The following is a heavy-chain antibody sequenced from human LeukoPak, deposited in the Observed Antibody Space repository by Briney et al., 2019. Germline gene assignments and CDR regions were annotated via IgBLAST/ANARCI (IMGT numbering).Heavy chain of an antibody. CDR3: ARVKWLEAEGFFDY. CDR1: GYTFTSYG. CDR2: ISAYNGNT. J-gene: IGHJ4*02. V-gene: IGHV1-18*01. D-gene: IGHD6-19*01. Sequence: ASVKVSCKASGYTFTSYGISWVRQAPGQGLEWMGWISAYNGNTNYAQKLQSRVTMTTDTSTSTAYMELRSLRSDDTAVYYCARVKWLEAEGFFDYWGQGTLVTVSS.